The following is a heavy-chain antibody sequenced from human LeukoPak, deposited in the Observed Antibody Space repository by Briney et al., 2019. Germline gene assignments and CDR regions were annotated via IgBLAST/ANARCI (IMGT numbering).Heavy chain of an antibody. CDR3: ARGMEIVVVPAANWFDP. D-gene: IGHD2-2*03. Sequence: PSETLSPTCAVYGRSFSGYYWSWIRQPPGKGLEWIGEINHSGSTNYIQYLKSRVTISVVTSKNQFSLKLSSVTAVDTAVYYCARGMEIVVVPAANWFDPWGQGTLVTVSS. J-gene: IGHJ5*02. V-gene: IGHV4-34*01. CDR1: GRSFSGYY. CDR2: INHSGST.